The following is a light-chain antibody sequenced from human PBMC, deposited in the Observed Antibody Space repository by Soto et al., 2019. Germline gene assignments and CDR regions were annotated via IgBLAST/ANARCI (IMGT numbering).Light chain of an antibody. CDR1: SRDVGSYKL. CDR2: EVS. Sequence: QSALTQPASVSGSPGQSITISCTGTSRDVGSYKLVSWYQQHPGKAPKLMISEVSKRPSGISDRFSGSKSVNTASLTISGLQAEDEADYYCCASAGTSTHTVLGGGTQLTVL. J-gene: IGLJ7*01. V-gene: IGLV2-23*02. CDR3: CASAGTSTHTV.